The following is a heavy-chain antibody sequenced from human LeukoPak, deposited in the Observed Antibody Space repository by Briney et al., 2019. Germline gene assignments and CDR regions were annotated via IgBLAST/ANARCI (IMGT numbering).Heavy chain of an antibody. CDR2: INPNSGGT. D-gene: IGHD3-10*01. Sequence: ASVKVSCKASGYTFTGYYMHWVRQAPGQGLEWMGWINPNSGGTNYAQKFQGWVTMTRGTSISTAHMELSRLRSDDTAVYYCARWKSVGWFGKDYGMDVWGQGTTVTVSS. V-gene: IGHV1-2*04. CDR3: ARWKSVGWFGKDYGMDV. J-gene: IGHJ6*02. CDR1: GYTFTGYY.